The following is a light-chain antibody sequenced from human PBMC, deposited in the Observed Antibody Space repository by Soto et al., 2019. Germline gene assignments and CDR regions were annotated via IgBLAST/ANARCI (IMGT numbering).Light chain of an antibody. J-gene: IGLJ1*01. V-gene: IGLV2-23*01. CDR3: CSYAGSSFYV. Sequence: LTPPASLSGSPGQSITISRTGTSSDVGNYNLVSWYQQHPGKAPKLMIYEGTKRPSGVSNRFSGSKSGNTASLTISGLQAEDEADYYCCSYAGSSFYVFGTGTKVTV. CDR1: SSDVGNYNL. CDR2: EGT.